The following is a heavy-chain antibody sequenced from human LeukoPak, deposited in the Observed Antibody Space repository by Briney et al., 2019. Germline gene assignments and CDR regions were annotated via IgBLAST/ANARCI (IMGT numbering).Heavy chain of an antibody. CDR2: ISNIDSTI. D-gene: IGHD4-17*01. V-gene: IGHV3-11*04. J-gene: IGHJ6*02. Sequence: GGSLRLSCAASGFTVSSNYMSWVRQAPGKGLEWVSYISNIDSTIHYADFVKGRFTISRDNAQNSLYLQMSSLRAEDTAVYYCERVEDDFGDHYFGMDVWGQGTTITVSS. CDR1: GFTVSSNY. CDR3: ERVEDDFGDHYFGMDV.